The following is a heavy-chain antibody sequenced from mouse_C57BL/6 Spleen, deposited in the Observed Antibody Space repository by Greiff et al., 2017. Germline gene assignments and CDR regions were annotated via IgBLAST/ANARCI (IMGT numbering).Heavy chain of an antibody. CDR2: IWSGGST. D-gene: IGHD2-3*01. Sequence: QVQLKESGPGLVQPSQSLSLTCTVSGFSLTSYGVHWVRQSPGKGLEWLGVIWSGGSTDYNAAFISRLSISKDNSKSQVFFKMNILQADDTAIYYCARNDDGYYRSLFAYWGQGTLVTVSA. CDR3: ARNDDGYYRSLFAY. CDR1: GFSLTSYG. J-gene: IGHJ3*01. V-gene: IGHV2-2*01.